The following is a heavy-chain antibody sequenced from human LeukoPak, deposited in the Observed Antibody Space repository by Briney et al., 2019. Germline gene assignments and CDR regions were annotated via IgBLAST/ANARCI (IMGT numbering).Heavy chain of an antibody. CDR3: ARSDVDTAISYGMDV. Sequence: ASVKVSCKASGYTFTSYGISWVRQAPGQGLEWMGWISAYNGNTNYAQKLQGRVTMTTDTSTSTAYMELRSLRSDDTAVYSCARSDVDTAISYGMDVWGQGTTVTVSS. CDR2: ISAYNGNT. V-gene: IGHV1-18*01. CDR1: GYTFTSYG. D-gene: IGHD5-18*01. J-gene: IGHJ6*02.